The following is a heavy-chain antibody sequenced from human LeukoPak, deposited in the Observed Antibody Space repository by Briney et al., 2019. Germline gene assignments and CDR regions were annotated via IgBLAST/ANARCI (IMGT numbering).Heavy chain of an antibody. Sequence: PGGSLRLSCAASGFTFSSYQINWVRQAPGQGLEWLAYIDSSSDVIHYADSVKGRFTISRDNAESSLYLQMNNLRVEDTAVYSCARDATLVPGIVYFDYWGQGTQVTVSS. CDR3: ARDATLVPGIVYFDY. D-gene: IGHD3-10*01. J-gene: IGHJ4*02. V-gene: IGHV3-48*03. CDR2: IDSSSDVI. CDR1: GFTFSSYQ.